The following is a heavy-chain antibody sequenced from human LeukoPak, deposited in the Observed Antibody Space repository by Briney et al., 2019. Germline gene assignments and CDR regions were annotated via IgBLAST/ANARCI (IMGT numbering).Heavy chain of an antibody. CDR2: IYHSGST. V-gene: IGHV4-30-2*01. CDR1: GGSISSGGYS. CDR3: ASLTGRA. Sequence: NPSQTLSLTCAVSGGSISSGGYSWSWIRQPPGKGLEWIGYIYHSGSTYYNPSLKSRVTISVDRSKNQFSLKLSSVTAADTAVYYCASLTGRAWGQGTLVTVSS. J-gene: IGHJ5*02.